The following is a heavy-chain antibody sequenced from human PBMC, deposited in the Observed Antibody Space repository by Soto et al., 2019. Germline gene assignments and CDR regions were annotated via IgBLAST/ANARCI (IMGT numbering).Heavy chain of an antibody. Sequence: QVQLVESGGGLVKPGGSLRLSCAASGFTFSDYYMSWMRQAPGKGLEWVSYISSSGSTIYYADSVKGRFTISRDNAKNSLYLQMNSLRAEDTAVYYCARDPVVAPDEHYYFDYWGQGTLVTVSS. D-gene: IGHD2-15*01. CDR3: ARDPVVAPDEHYYFDY. V-gene: IGHV3-11*01. CDR1: GFTFSDYY. CDR2: ISSSGSTI. J-gene: IGHJ4*02.